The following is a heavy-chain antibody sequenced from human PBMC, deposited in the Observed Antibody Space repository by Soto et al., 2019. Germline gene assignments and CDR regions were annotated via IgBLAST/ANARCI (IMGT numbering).Heavy chain of an antibody. Sequence: SETLSLTCAVYGGSFSGYYWSWIRQPPGKGLEWIGEINHSGSTNYNPSLKSRVTISVDTSKNQFSLKLSSVTAADTAVYYCARGVRDIVLMVYAVGVNWFDPWGQGTLVTVS. D-gene: IGHD2-8*01. CDR1: GGSFSGYY. J-gene: IGHJ5*02. CDR2: INHSGST. CDR3: ARGVRDIVLMVYAVGVNWFDP. V-gene: IGHV4-34*01.